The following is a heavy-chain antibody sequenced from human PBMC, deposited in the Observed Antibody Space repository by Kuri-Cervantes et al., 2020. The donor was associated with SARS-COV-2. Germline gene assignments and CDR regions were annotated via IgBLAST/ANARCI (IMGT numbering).Heavy chain of an antibody. V-gene: IGHV4-30-2*01. CDR2: IYHSGST. D-gene: IGHD5-12*01. J-gene: IGHJ3*02. Sequence: SQTLSLTCAVPGGSISSDGYTWSWIRQPPGKGLEWIGYIYHSGSTYYNPSLKSRVTISVDRSKNQFSLSLSSVTAADTAVYYCARWGGYDVGAFDIWGQGTMVTVSS. CDR3: ARWGGYDVGAFDI. CDR1: GGSISSDGYT.